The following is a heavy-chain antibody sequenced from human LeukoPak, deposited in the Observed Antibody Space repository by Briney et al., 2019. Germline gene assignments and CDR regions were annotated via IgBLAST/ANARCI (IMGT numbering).Heavy chain of an antibody. CDR3: ARGFWSGYYTGIGDS. Sequence: PSETLSLTCAVYGGSFNGYYWSWIRQPPGKGLEWIGEINHSGSTNYNPSLKSGVTISVDKTKNQFSLKLSSVTAADTAVYYCARGFWSGYYTGIGDSWGQGTLVTVSS. CDR1: GGSFNGYY. CDR2: INHSGST. D-gene: IGHD3-3*01. V-gene: IGHV4-34*01. J-gene: IGHJ4*02.